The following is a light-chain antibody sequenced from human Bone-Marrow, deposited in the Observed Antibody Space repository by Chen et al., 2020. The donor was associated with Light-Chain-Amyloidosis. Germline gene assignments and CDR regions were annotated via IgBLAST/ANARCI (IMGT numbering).Light chain of an antibody. J-gene: IGLJ3*02. CDR2: EDD. CDR1: SGSIATNY. Sequence: NFMLTQPHSVSKSPGKTVIISCTRSSGSIATNYVQWYQQRPGSSPTTVIYEDDQRPSGVPDRFSGSIDRSSNSASLTISGLKTEDAADYYCQSYQGSSQGVFGGGTKLTVL. V-gene: IGLV6-57*01. CDR3: QSYQGSSQGV.